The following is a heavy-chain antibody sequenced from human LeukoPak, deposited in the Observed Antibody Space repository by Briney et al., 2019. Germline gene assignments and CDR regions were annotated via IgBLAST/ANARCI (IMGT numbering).Heavy chain of an antibody. V-gene: IGHV4-4*09. CDR3: WRLSYGLPYFDY. CDR1: GGSISSYY. CDR2: IYTTGST. J-gene: IGHJ4*02. Sequence: SETLSLTCTVSGGSISSYYWSWIRQPPGKGLEWIGYIYTTGSTNYNPSLKSRVTISVDTSKNQFSLKLSPVTAADTAVYYCWRLSYGLPYFDYWGQGTWSPSPQ. D-gene: IGHD5-18*01.